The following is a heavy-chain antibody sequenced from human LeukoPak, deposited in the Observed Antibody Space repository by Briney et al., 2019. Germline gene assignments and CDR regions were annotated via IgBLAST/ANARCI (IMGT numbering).Heavy chain of an antibody. V-gene: IGHV3-74*01. CDR2: INGDGTIT. D-gene: IGHD3-10*01. CDR1: GFTFSSYW. J-gene: IGHJ4*02. CDR3: ASETYYYGSGSYYKGQF. Sequence: GGSLRLSCAASGFTFSSYWMSWVRQAPGKGLVGVSRINGDGTITTYADSVKGRFTVSRDNAKNTLYLQMNSLRAEDTAVYYCASETYYYGSGSYYKGQFWGQGTLVAVSS.